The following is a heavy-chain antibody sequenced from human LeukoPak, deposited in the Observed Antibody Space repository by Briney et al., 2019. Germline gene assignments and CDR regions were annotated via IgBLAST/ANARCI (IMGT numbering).Heavy chain of an antibody. CDR3: ARKDDTTTYYFDY. V-gene: IGHV4-4*02. CDR2: IYHSGST. CDR1: GGSISSSNW. Sequence: PSETLSLTCAVSGGSISSSNWWTWLCQPPGKGLEWIGEIYHSGSTNYNPSLKSRVTISVDRSKNQFSLKLTSVTAADTAVYYCARKDDTTTYYFDYWGPGTLVTVSS. J-gene: IGHJ4*02. D-gene: IGHD1-26*01.